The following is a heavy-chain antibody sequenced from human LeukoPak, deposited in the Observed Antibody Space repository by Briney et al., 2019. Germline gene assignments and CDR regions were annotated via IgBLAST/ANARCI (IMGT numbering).Heavy chain of an antibody. V-gene: IGHV4-59*01. CDR3: ARVARYDFWSGYYLNFDY. Sequence: PSETLSLTCTLSGGSISSYYWSWIRQPPGKGLEWIGYIYYSGSTNYNPSLKSRVTISVDTSKNQFSLKLSSVTAADTAVYYCARVARYDFWSGYYLNFDYWGQGTLVTVSS. D-gene: IGHD3-3*01. J-gene: IGHJ4*02. CDR1: GGSISSYY. CDR2: IYYSGST.